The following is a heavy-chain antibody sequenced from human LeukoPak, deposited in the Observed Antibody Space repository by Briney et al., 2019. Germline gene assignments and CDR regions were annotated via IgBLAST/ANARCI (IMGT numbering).Heavy chain of an antibody. CDR3: ARGDVVVPAAISPEFDY. Sequence: ASVKVSCKASGGTFSSYAISWVRQAPGQGLEWMGGIIPIFGTANYAQKFQGRVTITTDESTSTAYMELSSLRSEDTAVYYCARGDVVVPAAISPEFDYWGQGTLVTVSS. CDR1: GGTFSSYA. D-gene: IGHD2-2*02. V-gene: IGHV1-69*05. CDR2: IIPIFGTA. J-gene: IGHJ4*02.